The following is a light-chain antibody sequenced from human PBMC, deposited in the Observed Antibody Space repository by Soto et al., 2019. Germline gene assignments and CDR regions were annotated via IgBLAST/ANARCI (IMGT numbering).Light chain of an antibody. Sequence: PGERASLSCGASQSITSTFLAWYQQKPGQAPRLLIYGASSRATGIPDRFSGTGSETDFTLTISRLEPEDFAVYYCQQYENSPITFGRGTRLE. CDR2: GAS. J-gene: IGKJ5*01. CDR3: QQYENSPIT. CDR1: QSITSTF. V-gene: IGKV3-20*01.